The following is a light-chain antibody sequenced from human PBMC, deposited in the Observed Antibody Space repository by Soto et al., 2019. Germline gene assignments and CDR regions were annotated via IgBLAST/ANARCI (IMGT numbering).Light chain of an antibody. CDR1: QTISSW. J-gene: IGKJ1*01. V-gene: IGKV1-5*01. CDR3: QQYENYWT. Sequence: DIQMTQSPSTLSASVGDRVTITCRASQTISSWLAWYQQKPGKAPKLLIYDASSLENGVPSRFSGSGSGTEFTLTISSLQPEDFAIYYCQQYENYWTFGQGTKVDNK. CDR2: DAS.